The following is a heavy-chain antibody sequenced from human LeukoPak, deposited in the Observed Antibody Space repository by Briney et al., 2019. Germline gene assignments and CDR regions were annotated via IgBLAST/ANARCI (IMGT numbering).Heavy chain of an antibody. CDR2: IYSDNT. CDR3: ARRAGAYSHPYDY. Sequence: GGSLRLSCAGSGWMHWVRQTPGKGLVWVSFIYSDNTHYSDSVKGRFTISRDNSKNTLYLQMNSLRAEDTAVYYCARRAGAYSHPYDYWGQGTLVTVSS. D-gene: IGHD4/OR15-4a*01. V-gene: IGHV3-53*01. J-gene: IGHJ4*02. CDR1: GW.